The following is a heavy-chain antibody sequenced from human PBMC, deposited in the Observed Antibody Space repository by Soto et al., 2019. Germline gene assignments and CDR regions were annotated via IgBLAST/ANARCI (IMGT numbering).Heavy chain of an antibody. CDR3: ARDKRDLRFWEWSYYFDY. V-gene: IGHV3-30-3*01. CDR2: ISYDGSNK. CDR1: GFTFSNYA. Sequence: QGQLVESGGGVVQPGRSLRLSCAPSGFTFSNYAMHWVRQAPGKGLEWVAVISYDGSNKYYADSVKGRFTISRDNSKNTVYLQKNSLRAEDTAVYYCARDKRDLRFWEWSYYFDYWGQGTLVTVSS. D-gene: IGHD3-3*01. J-gene: IGHJ4*02.